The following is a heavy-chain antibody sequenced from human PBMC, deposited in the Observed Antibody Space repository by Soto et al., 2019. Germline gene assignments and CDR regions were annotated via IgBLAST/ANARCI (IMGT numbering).Heavy chain of an antibody. Sequence: ASVKVSCKASGYTFTSYGISWVRQAPGQWLEWMGWISAYNGNTNYAQKLQGRVTMTTDTSTSTAYMELRSLRSDDTAVYYCAREHDILTGYAYFDYWGQGTLVTVSS. V-gene: IGHV1-18*01. CDR2: ISAYNGNT. D-gene: IGHD3-9*01. J-gene: IGHJ4*02. CDR1: GYTFTSYG. CDR3: AREHDILTGYAYFDY.